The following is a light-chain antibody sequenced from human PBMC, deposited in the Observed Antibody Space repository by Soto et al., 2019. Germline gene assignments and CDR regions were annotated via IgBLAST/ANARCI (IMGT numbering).Light chain of an antibody. CDR1: QSLGSTY. CDR3: QRYDSSSWT. V-gene: IGKV3-20*01. CDR2: GAS. Sequence: EIVLTQSPGTLSLSPGDRATLSCSASQSLGSTYLAWYQQRPGQAPRLLIYGASSRATGIPDRFSGSGSGTDFTLTISRLEPEDFAVYYCQRYDSSSWTFGQGTKVDIK. J-gene: IGKJ1*01.